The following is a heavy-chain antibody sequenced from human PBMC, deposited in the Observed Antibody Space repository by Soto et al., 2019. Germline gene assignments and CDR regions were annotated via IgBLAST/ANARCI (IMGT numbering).Heavy chain of an antibody. D-gene: IGHD2-15*01. CDR2: ISYDGCNK. Sequence: QVQLGESGGGVVQPGRSLRLSCAASGFTISIYAMHWVRQAPGKGLEWVAVISYDGCNKYYADSVKGRFTISRDNSKNTVYLQMNSLRAEDSAVYYCAREYSDGWFDPWGQGTLVTVSS. CDR1: GFTISIYA. CDR3: AREYSDGWFDP. V-gene: IGHV3-30-3*01. J-gene: IGHJ5*02.